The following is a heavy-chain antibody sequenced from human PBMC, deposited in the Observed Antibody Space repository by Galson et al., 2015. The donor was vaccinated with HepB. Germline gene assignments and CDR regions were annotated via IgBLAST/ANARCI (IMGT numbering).Heavy chain of an antibody. CDR3: AIRMGRGSYLLVLSAFDI. V-gene: IGHV4-39*01. D-gene: IGHD1-26*01. CDR2: IYYSGST. Sequence: SETLSLTCTVSGGSISSSSYYWGWIRQPPGKGLGWIGSIYYSGSTYYNPSLKSRVTISVDTSKNQFSLKLSSVTAADTAVYYCAIRMGRGSYLLVLSAFDIWGQGTMVTVSS. CDR1: GGSISSSSYY. J-gene: IGHJ3*02.